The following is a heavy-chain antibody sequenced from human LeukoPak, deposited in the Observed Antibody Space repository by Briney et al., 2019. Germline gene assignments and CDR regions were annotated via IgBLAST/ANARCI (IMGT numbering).Heavy chain of an antibody. CDR3: ARAPSYYGSNWFDP. V-gene: IGHV1-18*01. CDR1: GYTFTSYG. D-gene: IGHD1-26*01. CDR2: ISAYNGNT. J-gene: IGHJ5*02. Sequence: ASVKVSCKASGYTFTSYGISWVRQAPGQGLEWMGWISAYNGNTNYAQKLQGRVTMTTDTSTSTAYMELRSLRSDDTAVYYCARAPSYYGSNWFDPWGQGTLVTVSS.